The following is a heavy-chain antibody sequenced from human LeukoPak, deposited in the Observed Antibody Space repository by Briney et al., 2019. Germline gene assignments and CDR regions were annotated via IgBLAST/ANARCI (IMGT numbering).Heavy chain of an antibody. V-gene: IGHV4-38-2*02. D-gene: IGHD2-2*01. J-gene: IGHJ5*02. Sequence: SETLSLTCAVSGYSISSGYYWGWIRQPPGKGLEWIGSIYHSGSTYYNPSLKSRVTISVDTSKNQFSLKLSSVTAADTAVYYCARDRYCSSTSCWGWIDPWGQGTLVTVSS. CDR2: IYHSGST. CDR3: ARDRYCSSTSCWGWIDP. CDR1: GYSISSGYY.